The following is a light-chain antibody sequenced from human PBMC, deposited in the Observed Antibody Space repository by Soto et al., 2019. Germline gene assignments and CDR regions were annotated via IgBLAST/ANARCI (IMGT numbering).Light chain of an antibody. CDR2: LGS. Sequence: DIVMTQSPLSLPVTPGEPASISCRSSQSLLHSNGYNYLDWYLQKPGQSPQLLIYLGSNRASGVXDXYSGSGSGTDFTLKISRVEAEDVGVYYCMQALQTRITFGQGTRLEIK. V-gene: IGKV2-28*01. J-gene: IGKJ5*01. CDR1: QSLLHSNGYNY. CDR3: MQALQTRIT.